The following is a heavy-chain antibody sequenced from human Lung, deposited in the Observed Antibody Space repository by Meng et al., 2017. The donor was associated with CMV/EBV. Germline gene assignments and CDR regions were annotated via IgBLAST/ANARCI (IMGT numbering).Heavy chain of an antibody. CDR1: GYTFTRYD. CDR2: MNTNSGNT. D-gene: IGHD2-15*01. CDR3: AREEILVEASAVGRAKYYYSGMDS. J-gene: IGHJ6*01. V-gene: IGHV1-8*01. Sequence: SVXVSXXASGYTFTRYDINWVRQAAGQGLEWMGWMNTNSGNTGYAQNFQGRVTMTRNTATGTAYMELTSLKSEDTAVYYCAREEILVEASAVGRAKYYYSGMDSWGQGTXV.